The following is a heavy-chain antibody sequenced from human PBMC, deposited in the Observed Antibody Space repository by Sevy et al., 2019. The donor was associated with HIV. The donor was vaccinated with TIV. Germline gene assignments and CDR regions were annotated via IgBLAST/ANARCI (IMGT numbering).Heavy chain of an antibody. Sequence: GGSLRLSCAASGFTFSSYWMHWVHQAPGKGLVWVSRINSDGSSTSYADSVKGRFTISRDNAKNTLYLQMNSLRAEDTAVYYCARERWSDAFDIWGQGTMVTVSS. CDR1: GFTFSSYW. D-gene: IGHD2-15*01. CDR3: ARERWSDAFDI. CDR2: INSDGSST. J-gene: IGHJ3*02. V-gene: IGHV3-74*01.